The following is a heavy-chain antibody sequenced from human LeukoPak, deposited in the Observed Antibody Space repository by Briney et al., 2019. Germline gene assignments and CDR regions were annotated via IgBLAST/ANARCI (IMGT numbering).Heavy chain of an antibody. D-gene: IGHD6-19*01. CDR2: INTNTGNP. J-gene: IGHJ4*02. CDR3: ARRETLAAVDY. CDR1: GYTFTSYG. V-gene: IGHV7-4-1*02. Sequence: GASVKVSCKASGYTFTSYGISWARQAPGQAFEWMGWINTNTGNPTYAQGFTGRFVFSLDTSVSTAYLQISSLKAGDTAVYYCARRETLAAVDYWGQGTLVTVSS.